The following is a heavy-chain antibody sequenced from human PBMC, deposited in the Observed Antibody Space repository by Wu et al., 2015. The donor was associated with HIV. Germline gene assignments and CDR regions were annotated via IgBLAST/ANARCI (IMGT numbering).Heavy chain of an antibody. CDR2: INPNSGGT. J-gene: IGHJ4*02. D-gene: IGHD6-13*01. CDR1: GYTFTGYY. CDR3: ARVISLSSAAAGSFDY. Sequence: QVQLVQSGAEVKKPGASVKVSCKASGYTFTGYYMHWVRQAPGQGLEWMGWINPNSGGTNYAQKFQGRVTMTRDTSISTAYMELSRLRSDDTAVYYCARVISLSSAAAGSFDYWGQGTLVTVSS. V-gene: IGHV1-2*02.